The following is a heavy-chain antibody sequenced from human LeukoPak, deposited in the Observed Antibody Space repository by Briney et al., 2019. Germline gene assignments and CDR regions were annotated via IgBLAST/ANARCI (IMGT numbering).Heavy chain of an antibody. Sequence: ASVKVSCKASGNTFIGNYIHWVRQARGQGLEWMGWINPNSGGANYAHRFQGRVTMTRDTSVTTAFLDLDRLPSDDTAVYYCVTRSYTSGWPTWGQGTLVTVSS. CDR1: GNTFIGNY. J-gene: IGHJ5*02. CDR2: INPNSGGA. CDR3: VTRSYTSGWPT. D-gene: IGHD6-19*01. V-gene: IGHV1-2*02.